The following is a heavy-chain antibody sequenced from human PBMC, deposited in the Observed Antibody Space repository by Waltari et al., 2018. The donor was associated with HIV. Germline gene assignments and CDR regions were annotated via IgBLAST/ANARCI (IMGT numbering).Heavy chain of an antibody. CDR2: IYYSGST. CDR3: ARPSHSGYDWGY. Sequence: QLQLQESGPGLVKPSETLSLTCTVSGGSISSSSYYWGWIRQPPGKGLEWIGSIYYSGSTYYNPSLKSRVTISVDTSKNQFSLKLSSVTAADTAVYYCARPSHSGYDWGYWGQGTLVTVSS. V-gene: IGHV4-39*01. CDR1: GGSISSSSYY. J-gene: IGHJ4*02. D-gene: IGHD5-12*01.